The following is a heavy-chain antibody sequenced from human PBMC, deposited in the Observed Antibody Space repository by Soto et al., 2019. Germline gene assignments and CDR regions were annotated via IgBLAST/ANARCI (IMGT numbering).Heavy chain of an antibody. Sequence: ASVKVSCKASGYTFTSYDINWVRQATGQGLEWMGWMNPNSGNTGYAQKFQGRVTMTRNTSISTAYMELSSLRSEDTAVYYCARDRGAAMVPGFYYYYGMDVWGQGTTVTVSS. D-gene: IGHD5-18*01. CDR1: GYTFTSYD. J-gene: IGHJ6*02. CDR2: MNPNSGNT. V-gene: IGHV1-8*01. CDR3: ARDRGAAMVPGFYYYYGMDV.